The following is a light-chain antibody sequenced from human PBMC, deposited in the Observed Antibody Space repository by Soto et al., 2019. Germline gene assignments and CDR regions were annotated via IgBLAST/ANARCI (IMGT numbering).Light chain of an antibody. CDR2: DAS. V-gene: IGKV3-11*01. J-gene: IGKJ2*01. Sequence: ELVLTQSPATLSLSPGERATLSCRASQSINTYLAWYQQKPGQAPRLLIYDASNRATGIPARFSGSGSGTDFTLTISSLEPEDFAVYHCLQRSNWPPEYTFGQGTKLEIK. CDR3: LQRSNWPPEYT. CDR1: QSINTY.